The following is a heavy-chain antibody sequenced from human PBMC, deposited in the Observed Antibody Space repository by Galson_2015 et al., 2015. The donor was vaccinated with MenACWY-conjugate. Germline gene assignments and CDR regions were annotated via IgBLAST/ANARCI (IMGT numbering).Heavy chain of an antibody. J-gene: IGHJ4*02. D-gene: IGHD1-1*01. CDR3: ATGVASVQIEASDY. CDR2: VDPEDGET. Sequence: VKVSCKVSGYTFTDYYMHWVQQAPGKGLEWMGLVDPEDGETIYAEKFQGRVTITADTSTDTAYMELSSLRSEDTAVYYCATGVASVQIEASDYWGQGTLVTVSS. CDR1: GYTFTDYY. V-gene: IGHV1-69-2*01.